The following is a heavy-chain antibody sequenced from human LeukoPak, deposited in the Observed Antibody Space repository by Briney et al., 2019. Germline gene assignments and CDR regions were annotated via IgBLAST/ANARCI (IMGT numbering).Heavy chain of an antibody. D-gene: IGHD2-15*01. V-gene: IGHV3-23*01. Sequence: GESLKISCAASGFTFSSYAMSWVRQAPGKGLEWVSAISGGGGSTYYADSVKGRFTISRDNSRNTLYLQMNSLRAEDTAVYYCAKDLTSGGSLFDYWGQGTLVTVSS. J-gene: IGHJ4*02. CDR3: AKDLTSGGSLFDY. CDR1: GFTFSSYA. CDR2: ISGGGGST.